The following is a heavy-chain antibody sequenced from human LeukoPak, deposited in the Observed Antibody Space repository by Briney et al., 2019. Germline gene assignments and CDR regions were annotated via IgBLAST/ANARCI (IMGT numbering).Heavy chain of an antibody. CDR3: ARVGTVTTSPEYFQD. J-gene: IGHJ1*01. D-gene: IGHD4-17*01. Sequence: GRSLRLSCASSVFAYPHCGMHSVRPAPPKELAGVAVISYDGSKKYYADSAKGRFTISRDNSKNTLYLQMNSLRAEDTAVYYCARVGTVTTSPEYFQDWGQGTLVTVSS. CDR2: ISYDGSKK. CDR1: VFAYPHCG. V-gene: IGHV3-30*03.